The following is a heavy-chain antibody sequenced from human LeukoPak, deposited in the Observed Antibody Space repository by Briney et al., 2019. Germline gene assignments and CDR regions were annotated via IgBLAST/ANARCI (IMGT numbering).Heavy chain of an antibody. Sequence: ASVKVSCKASGYTFTSYGISWVRQAPGQGLEWVGWISAYNGNTNYAQKLQGRVTMTTDTSTSTAYVELRSLRSDDTAVYYCARDIAIAVAGDFDYWGQGTLVTVSS. CDR2: ISAYNGNT. D-gene: IGHD6-19*01. CDR1: GYTFTSYG. V-gene: IGHV1-18*01. J-gene: IGHJ4*02. CDR3: ARDIAIAVAGDFDY.